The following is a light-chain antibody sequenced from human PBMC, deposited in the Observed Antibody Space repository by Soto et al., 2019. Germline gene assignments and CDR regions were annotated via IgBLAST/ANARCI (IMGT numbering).Light chain of an antibody. CDR1: QSVSSN. CDR2: GAS. V-gene: IGKV3-15*01. J-gene: IGKJ1*01. Sequence: EIVMTQSPATLSVSPGDRATLSCRASQSVSSNLAWYQQKPGQAPRLLIYGASTRATGIPARFSGSGSGTEFTLTISSLLSEDFAVYYCQQHNNWPPWTFGKGAKVEIK. CDR3: QQHNNWPPWT.